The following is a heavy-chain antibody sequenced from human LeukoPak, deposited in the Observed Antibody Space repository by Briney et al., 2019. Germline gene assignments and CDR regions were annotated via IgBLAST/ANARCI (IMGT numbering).Heavy chain of an antibody. V-gene: IGHV1-46*01. CDR2: IDPSAGST. CDR3: ARAHYASSNIKVPFDV. J-gene: IGHJ6*04. Sequence: ASVKVSCKASGYTFTNYYMHWVRQAPGQGLEWMGVIDPSAGSTTCAQKFQGRVTMTRDTATSTVYMELSSLRSDDTAVYYCARAHYASSNIKVPFDVWGKGTTVTVSS. D-gene: IGHD3-22*01. CDR1: GYTFTNYY.